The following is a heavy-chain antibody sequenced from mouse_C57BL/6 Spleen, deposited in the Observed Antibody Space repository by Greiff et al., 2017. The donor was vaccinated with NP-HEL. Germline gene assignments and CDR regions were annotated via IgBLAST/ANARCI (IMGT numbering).Heavy chain of an antibody. Sequence: QVQLQQPGAELVMPGASVKLSCKASGYTFTSYWMHWVKQRPGQGLEWIGEIDPSDSYTNYNQKFKGKSTLTVDKSSSTAYMQLSSLTSEDSAVYFCARNDCNSPMDYWGQGTSVTVSS. CDR1: GYTFTSYW. D-gene: IGHD2-1*01. J-gene: IGHJ4*01. V-gene: IGHV1-69*01. CDR3: ARNDCNSPMDY. CDR2: IDPSDSYT.